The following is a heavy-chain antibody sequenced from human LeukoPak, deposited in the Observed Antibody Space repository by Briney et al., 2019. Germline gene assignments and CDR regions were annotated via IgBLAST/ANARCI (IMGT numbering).Heavy chain of an antibody. D-gene: IGHD3-10*01. J-gene: IGHJ4*02. CDR1: GGSSSRCY. Sequence: PSETLSLTCTVSGGSSSRCYWSWIRQPPGKGLEWIGYIYYSGSTNYNPSLKSRVTISVDTSKNQFSLKLSSVTAADTGVYYCARAPEYGWGSYLLYWGQGIQVTVSS. V-gene: IGHV4-59*08. CDR2: IYYSGST. CDR3: ARAPEYGWGSYLLY.